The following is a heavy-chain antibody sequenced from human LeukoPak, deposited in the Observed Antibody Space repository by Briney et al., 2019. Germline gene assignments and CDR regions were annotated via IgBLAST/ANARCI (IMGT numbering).Heavy chain of an antibody. CDR3: ARDRMYSHTPNFVY. D-gene: IGHD6-13*01. Sequence: PGGSLRLSCAASGFTFSSYWMSWVHQAPGKGLEWVANIKQDGSEKYYVDSVKGRFTISRDNAKKSMYLQMNSLRAEDTAVYYCARDRMYSHTPNFVYWGQGTLVTVSS. J-gene: IGHJ4*02. V-gene: IGHV3-7*01. CDR2: IKQDGSEK. CDR1: GFTFSSYW.